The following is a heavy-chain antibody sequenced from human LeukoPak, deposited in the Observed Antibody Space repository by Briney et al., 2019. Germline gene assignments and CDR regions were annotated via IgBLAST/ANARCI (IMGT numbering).Heavy chain of an antibody. CDR3: ARHRYTGWFANYFDY. D-gene: IGHD6-19*01. Sequence: SETLSLTCTVSGGSISSYYWSWIRQPPGKGLEWIGYIYYSGSTNYNPSLKSRVTISVDTSKNQFSLKLSSVTAADTAVYYCARHRYTGWFANYFDYWGQGTLITVSS. J-gene: IGHJ4*02. V-gene: IGHV4-59*08. CDR2: IYYSGST. CDR1: GGSISSYY.